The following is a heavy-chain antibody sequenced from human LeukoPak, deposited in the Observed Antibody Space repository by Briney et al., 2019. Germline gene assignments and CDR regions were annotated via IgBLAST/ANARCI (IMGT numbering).Heavy chain of an antibody. Sequence: GGSLRLSCAASGFTFSSYSMNWVRQAPGKGLEWVSSISSSSYIYYADSVKGRFTISRDNAKNSLYLQMNSLRAEDTAVYYCARGTAMTGSAFDIWGQGTMVTVSS. J-gene: IGHJ3*02. CDR1: GFTFSSYS. CDR3: ARGTAMTGSAFDI. CDR2: ISSSSYI. D-gene: IGHD3-9*01. V-gene: IGHV3-21*01.